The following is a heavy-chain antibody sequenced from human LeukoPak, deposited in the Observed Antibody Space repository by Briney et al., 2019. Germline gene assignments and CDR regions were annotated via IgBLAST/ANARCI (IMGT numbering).Heavy chain of an antibody. J-gene: IGHJ5*02. D-gene: IGHD3-10*01. Sequence: ASVKVSCKASGYTFTGYYMHWVRQAPGQGLEWMGWINPNSGGTNYAQKFQGWVTMTRDTSISTAYMELSRLRSDDTAVYYCARGWLWFGEGYEDNWFDPWGQGTLVTVSS. CDR3: ARGWLWFGEGYEDNWFDP. V-gene: IGHV1-2*04. CDR1: GYTFTGYY. CDR2: INPNSGGT.